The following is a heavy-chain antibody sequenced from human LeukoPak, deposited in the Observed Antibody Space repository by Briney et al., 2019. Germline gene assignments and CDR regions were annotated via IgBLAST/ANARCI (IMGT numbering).Heavy chain of an antibody. CDR2: ISYDGSNK. CDR1: GFTFSSYG. J-gene: IGHJ4*02. Sequence: PGGSLRPSCAASGFTFSSYGMHWVRQAPGKGLEWVAVISYDGSNKYYADSVKGRFTISRDNSKNTLYLQMNSLRAEDTAVYYCAKDRVGATDYWGQGTLVTVSS. CDR3: AKDRVGATDY. D-gene: IGHD1-26*01. V-gene: IGHV3-30*18.